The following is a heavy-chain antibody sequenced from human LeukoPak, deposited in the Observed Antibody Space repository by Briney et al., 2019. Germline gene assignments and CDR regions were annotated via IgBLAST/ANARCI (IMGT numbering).Heavy chain of an antibody. CDR1: GFTFISYA. CDR3: AKAILSGGAFDI. V-gene: IGHV3-23*01. Sequence: GGSLRLSCAASGFTFISYAMNWVRQAPGKGLEWVSIISDSGGSTFYADSVKGRFTISRDNSKDTLYLQMNSLRVEDTAVYYCAKAILSGGAFDIWGQGTMVTVSS. CDR2: ISDSGGST. D-gene: IGHD2-21*01. J-gene: IGHJ3*02.